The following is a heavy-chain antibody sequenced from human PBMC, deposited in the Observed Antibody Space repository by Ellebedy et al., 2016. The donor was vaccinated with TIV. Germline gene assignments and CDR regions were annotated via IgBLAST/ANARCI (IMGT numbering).Heavy chain of an antibody. V-gene: IGHV5-51*01. CDR2: IYPTDSDT. D-gene: IGHD3-22*01. CDR3: ASGGDYFNDSSGYHDYFDS. J-gene: IGHJ4*02. CDR1: GYTFNTYW. Sequence: PGGSLRLSCRGSGYTFNTYWIGWVRQMPGRGLEWMGIIYPTDSDTTYSPSFQGQVTISADKSISTAYLQWDSLKASDTAMYYCASGGDYFNDSSGYHDYFDSWGQGTLVTVSS.